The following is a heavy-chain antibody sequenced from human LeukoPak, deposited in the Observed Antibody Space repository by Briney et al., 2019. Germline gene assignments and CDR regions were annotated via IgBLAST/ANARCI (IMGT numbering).Heavy chain of an antibody. Sequence: PGGSLRLSCAASGFTVSSNYMTWVRQAPGKGLQWVSVIHKNAITYYADTVKGRFTISRDNSKNMVYLQMNSLRAEDTAVYYCAKDPRAETNTIDYWGQGTLVTVSS. CDR1: GFTVSSNY. CDR3: AKDPRAETNTIDY. CDR2: IHKNAIT. V-gene: IGHV3-53*01. J-gene: IGHJ4*02.